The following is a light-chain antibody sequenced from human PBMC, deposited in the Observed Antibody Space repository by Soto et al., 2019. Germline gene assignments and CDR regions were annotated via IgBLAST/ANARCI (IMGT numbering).Light chain of an antibody. Sequence: QSALTQPASVSGSPGQSITIPCTGTSSDVGSYNLVSWYQQHPGKAPKLMLYEASKRPSGVANRFSGSKSGNTASLTNSGLQADDEADYYCCSYAGSSTFVVFGGGTKLTVL. J-gene: IGLJ2*01. CDR3: CSYAGSSTFVV. V-gene: IGLV2-23*02. CDR1: SSDVGSYNL. CDR2: EAS.